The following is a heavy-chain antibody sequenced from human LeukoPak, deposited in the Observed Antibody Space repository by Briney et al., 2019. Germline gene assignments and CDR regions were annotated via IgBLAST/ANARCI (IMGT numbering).Heavy chain of an antibody. CDR3: AREALIEDFYYYMDV. J-gene: IGHJ6*03. CDR2: IFIDGST. Sequence: SETLSLTCTVSGVSICSYYWSWVRQPAGKGLEWIGRIFIDGSTNYNPSLKSRLTMSVDTSKNQFSLKLSSVTAADTAVYFCAREALIEDFYYYMDVWGKGTTVTVSS. CDR1: GVSICSYY. V-gene: IGHV4-4*07. D-gene: IGHD2/OR15-2a*01.